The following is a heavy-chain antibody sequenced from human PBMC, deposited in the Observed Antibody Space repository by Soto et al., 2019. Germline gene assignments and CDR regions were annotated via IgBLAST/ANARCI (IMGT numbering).Heavy chain of an antibody. CDR2: IYYSGST. CDR1: GGSISSSSYY. Sequence: QLQLQESGPGLVKPSETLSLTCTVSGGSISSSSYYWGWIRQPPGKGLEWIGSIYYSGSTYYNPSLTSXVXIXXDTSKNQFPLKLSSVTAADTAVYYCAPVWFGESQHWGQGTLVTVSS. CDR3: APVWFGESQH. J-gene: IGHJ1*01. V-gene: IGHV4-39*01. D-gene: IGHD3-10*01.